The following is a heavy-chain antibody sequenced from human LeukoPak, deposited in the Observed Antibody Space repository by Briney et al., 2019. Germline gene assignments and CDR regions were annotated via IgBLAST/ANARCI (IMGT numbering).Heavy chain of an antibody. J-gene: IGHJ4*02. CDR1: GFTFSNDA. V-gene: IGHV3-23*01. Sequence: PGGSLRLSCAASGFTFSNDAMSWVRQAPGKGLDWVSAISGSGGSTYYADSVKGRFTISRDNSKDTLYLEMNSPRAEDTAVYYCAKVKRAHSSGWYDYWGQGTLVTVSS. D-gene: IGHD6-19*01. CDR2: ISGSGGST. CDR3: AKVKRAHSSGWYDY.